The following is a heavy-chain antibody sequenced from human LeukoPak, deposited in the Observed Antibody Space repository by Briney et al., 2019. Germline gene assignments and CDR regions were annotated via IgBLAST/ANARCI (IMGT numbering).Heavy chain of an antibody. Sequence: SETQSLTCTVSGGSISSSNSYWGWIRQPPGKGLEWIGDIYYSGSTNYNPSLKSRVTISVDTSKNQFSLKLTSVTAADTAIYYCVRLQYSSGWIDHWSQGTLVTVSS. J-gene: IGHJ4*02. CDR2: IYYSGST. CDR3: VRLQYSSGWIDH. V-gene: IGHV4-61*05. D-gene: IGHD6-19*01. CDR1: GGSISSSNSY.